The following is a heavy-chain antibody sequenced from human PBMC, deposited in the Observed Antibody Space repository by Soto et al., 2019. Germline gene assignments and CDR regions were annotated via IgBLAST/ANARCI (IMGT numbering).Heavy chain of an antibody. D-gene: IGHD3-10*01. CDR1: GFTFSNYW. V-gene: IGHV3-15*07. CDR3: TTDISGSYS. J-gene: IGHJ4*02. CDR2: IKSKTDGGRS. Sequence: EVQLVESGGGLVKPGGSLRLSCAASGFTFSNYWMNWVRQAPGKGLEWVGRIKSKTDGGRSDYAAPVKGRFTISRDDAKNTLYLQMNSLKTEDTAVYYCTTDISGSYSWGQGTLVTVSS.